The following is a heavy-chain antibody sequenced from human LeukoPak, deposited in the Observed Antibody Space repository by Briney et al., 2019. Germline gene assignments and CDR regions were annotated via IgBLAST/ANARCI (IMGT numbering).Heavy chain of an antibody. CDR3: ARTKRELLGAFDI. Sequence: SVKVSCKASGGTFSSYAISWVRQAPGQGLEWMGGIIPIFGTANYAQKFQGRVTITTDESTSTAYMELSSLRSEDTAEYYCARTKRELLGAFDIWGQGTMVTVSS. J-gene: IGHJ3*02. D-gene: IGHD1-26*01. CDR2: IIPIFGTA. V-gene: IGHV1-69*05. CDR1: GGTFSSYA.